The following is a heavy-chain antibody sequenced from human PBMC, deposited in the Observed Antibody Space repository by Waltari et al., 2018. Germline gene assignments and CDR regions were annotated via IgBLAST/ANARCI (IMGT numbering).Heavy chain of an antibody. Sequence: EVQLVELGGALVQPGRSMRLSCAASGFHFDDYAMHSVRHAPGKGLAWVSGISWSSGSIGYADSVKGRFTISRDNAKNSLYLQMNSLRAEDTALYYCAKDLDYDILTAVDYWGQGTLVTVSS. J-gene: IGHJ4*02. CDR2: ISWSSGSI. CDR3: AKDLDYDILTAVDY. D-gene: IGHD3-9*01. CDR1: GFHFDDYA. V-gene: IGHV3-9*01.